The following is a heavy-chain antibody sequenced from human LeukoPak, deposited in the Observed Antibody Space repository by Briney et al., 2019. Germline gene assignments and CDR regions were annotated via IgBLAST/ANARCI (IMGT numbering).Heavy chain of an antibody. D-gene: IGHD4-17*01. CDR1: GLTFSNTW. J-gene: IGHJ4*02. CDR2: INGDGSVK. CDR3: ARDPAYGALDY. Sequence: GGSLRLSCAASGLTFSNTWMTWVRQFPGKELEWVANINGDGSVKNHVDSVKGRFTISRDNARNSLYLQMNSLRADDTAIYYCARDPAYGALDYWGPGTLVTVSS. V-gene: IGHV3-7*01.